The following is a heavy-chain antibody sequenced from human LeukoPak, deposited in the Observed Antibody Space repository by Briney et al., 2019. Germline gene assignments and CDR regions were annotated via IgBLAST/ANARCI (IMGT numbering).Heavy chain of an antibody. V-gene: IGHV3-64D*06. Sequence: PGGSLRLSCSASGFPFNTYAIHWVRQAPGKGLEYVAGISNNGDNTDFADSEKGRFTISRDNSKSTLFLQMNSLRAEDTAVYFCTRDSALLGVAFDLWGQGTVVTVSS. CDR3: TRDSALLGVAFDL. D-gene: IGHD2-15*01. CDR2: ISNNGDNT. CDR1: GFPFNTYA. J-gene: IGHJ3*01.